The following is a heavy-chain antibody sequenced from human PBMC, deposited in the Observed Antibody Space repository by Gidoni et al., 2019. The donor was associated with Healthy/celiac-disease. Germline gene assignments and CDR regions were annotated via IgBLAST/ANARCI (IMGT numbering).Heavy chain of an antibody. CDR2: RKQDGSEK. J-gene: IGHJ4*02. D-gene: IGHD3-22*01. Sequence: EVQLVESGGGLVQPGGSLRLSCAASGFTFSSYWMSWVRQAPGKGLEWVANRKQDGSEKYYVDSVKGRFTISRDNAKNSLYLQMNSLRAEDTAVYYCATHHRYYDSSGWGQGTLVTVSS. CDR1: GFTFSSYW. CDR3: ATHHRYYDSSG. V-gene: IGHV3-7*03.